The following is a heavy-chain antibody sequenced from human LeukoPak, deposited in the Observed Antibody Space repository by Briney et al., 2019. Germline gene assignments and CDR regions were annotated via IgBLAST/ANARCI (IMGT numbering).Heavy chain of an antibody. V-gene: IGHV3-23*01. CDR3: AKDLAYVWGSYRNYFDY. Sequence: GGSLRLSCAASGFTFSNYAMSWVRQAPGKGLEWVSAISGSGAATYYADSVKGRFTISRDNSKNTQHLQMNGLRAEDTAVYYCAKDLAYVWGSYRNYFDYWGQGTLVTVSS. CDR1: GFTFSNYA. D-gene: IGHD3-16*02. CDR2: ISGSGAAT. J-gene: IGHJ4*02.